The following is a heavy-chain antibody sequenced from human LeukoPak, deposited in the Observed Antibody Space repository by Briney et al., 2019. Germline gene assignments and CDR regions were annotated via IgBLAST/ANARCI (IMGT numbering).Heavy chain of an antibody. CDR1: GFTFSSYE. CDR2: ISSSGNTI. D-gene: IGHD3-9*01. V-gene: IGHV3-48*03. CDR3: ARDRGHYDILTGYETVFDY. Sequence: GGSLRLSCAASGFTFSSYEMNWVRQAPGKGLEWVSYISSSGNTIYYADSVKGRFTISRDNAKSSLYLQMNSLRAEDTAVYYCARDRGHYDILTGYETVFDYWGQGTLVTVSS. J-gene: IGHJ4*02.